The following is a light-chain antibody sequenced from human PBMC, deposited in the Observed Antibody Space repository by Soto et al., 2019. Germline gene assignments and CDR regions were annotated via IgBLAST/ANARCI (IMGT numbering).Light chain of an antibody. V-gene: IGLV2-8*01. J-gene: IGLJ2*01. CDR2: DVT. CDR1: SSDVGGYNF. CDR3: ASFQGGNIPVL. Sequence: QSVLTQPPSASGSPGQSVTISCTGTSSDVGGYNFVSWYQQHPGKAPKLMIYDVTERPSGVPDRFSGSKSGNTASLTVSGLQRGKKADYYGASFQGGNIPVLFGGGTKLTVL.